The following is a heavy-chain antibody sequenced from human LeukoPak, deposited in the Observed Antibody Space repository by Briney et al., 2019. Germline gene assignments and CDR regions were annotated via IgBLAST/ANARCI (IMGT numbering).Heavy chain of an antibody. CDR1: GGFISNYY. CDR3: ARRYSSSKGAFDI. CDR2: IYYIGST. J-gene: IGHJ3*02. V-gene: IGHV4-59*01. Sequence: PSETLSLTCTVSGGFISNYYWSWIRQPPGKGLEWIGYIYYIGSTNFNPSLKSRVTISVDTSKNQFSLKLSSVTAADTAVYYCARRYSSSKGAFDIWGQGTMVTVSS. D-gene: IGHD6-13*01.